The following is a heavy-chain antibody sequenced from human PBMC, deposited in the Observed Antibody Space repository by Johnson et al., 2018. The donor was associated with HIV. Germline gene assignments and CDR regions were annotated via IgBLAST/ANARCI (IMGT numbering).Heavy chain of an antibody. CDR1: GFTFSSYA. J-gene: IGHJ3*02. Sequence: VQLVESGGGVVQPGGSLRLSCAASGFTFSSYAMHWVRQAPGKGLEWVANIKQDGSEKNYVDSVKGRFIISRDNAKNSLYLQMNSLRAGDTAVYYCARGKGAAAAEAFDIWGQGTMVTVSS. D-gene: IGHD6-13*01. CDR3: ARGKGAAAAEAFDI. V-gene: IGHV3-7*01. CDR2: IKQDGSEK.